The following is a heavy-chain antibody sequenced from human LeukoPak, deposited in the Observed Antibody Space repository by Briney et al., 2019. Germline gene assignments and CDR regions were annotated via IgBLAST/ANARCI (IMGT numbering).Heavy chain of an antibody. D-gene: IGHD3-22*01. J-gene: IGHJ5*02. Sequence: SETLSLTCTVSGGSISSYYWTWIRQPAGKGLEWIGRIYTSGNTGYNPSLKSRVTMSVDTSKNQFSLNLSSVTAADTAVYYCARHTYYDSSGYYYHWFDPWGQGALVTVSS. CDR2: IYTSGNT. V-gene: IGHV4-4*07. CDR1: GGSISSYY. CDR3: ARHTYYDSSGYYYHWFDP.